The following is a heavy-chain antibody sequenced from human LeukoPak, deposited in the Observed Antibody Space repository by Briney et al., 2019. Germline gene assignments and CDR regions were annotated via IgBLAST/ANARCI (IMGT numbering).Heavy chain of an antibody. CDR1: GVTLSNYA. J-gene: IGHJ4*02. CDR3: ARSLGSGWYQQIFDF. Sequence: PGGSLRLSCVASGVTLSNYAMSWARQAPGKGLEWVSGISSSGSGGNTYYADSVKGRFTISRDNSKNTLYLQMNSLRAEDTAIFYCARSLGSGWYQQIFDFWGQGTLVIVSS. CDR2: ISSSGSGGNT. V-gene: IGHV3-23*01. D-gene: IGHD6-19*01.